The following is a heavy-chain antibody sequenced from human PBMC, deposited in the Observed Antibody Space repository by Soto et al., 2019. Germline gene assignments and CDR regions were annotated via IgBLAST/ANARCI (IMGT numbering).Heavy chain of an antibody. CDR1: GVTISYGACS. Sequence: TRCFPCSVAGVTISYGACSWHWIWQSPVRGLAWLGCISHLETTYYNPSFRSPLSLSIDSTRNHFYQSLSSMTAADKAVYYCGTGGGYDSFDFWSQRIQVTVSS. J-gene: IGHJ4*02. CDR2: ISHLETT. V-gene: IGHV4-30-2*06. CDR3: GTGGGYDSFDF. D-gene: IGHD2-15*01.